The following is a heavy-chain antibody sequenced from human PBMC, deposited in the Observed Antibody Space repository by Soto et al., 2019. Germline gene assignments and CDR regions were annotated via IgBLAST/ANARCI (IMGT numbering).Heavy chain of an antibody. CDR3: VKEGTGTTSVVFDY. CDR1: GFTFGSYA. Sequence: EVQLLESGGGLVQPGGSLRLTCVVSGFTFGSYAMSWVRQAPGKGLEWVSAISGGGSDSYYADSVKGRFTISRDDSKNTLYLQVNSLRAEDTAVYFCVKEGTGTTSVVFDYWGQGTLVTVSS. J-gene: IGHJ4*02. V-gene: IGHV3-23*01. CDR2: ISGGGSDS. D-gene: IGHD1-7*01.